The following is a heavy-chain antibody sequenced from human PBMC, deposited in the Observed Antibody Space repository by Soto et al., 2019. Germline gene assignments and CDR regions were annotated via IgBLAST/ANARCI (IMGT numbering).Heavy chain of an antibody. J-gene: IGHJ6*02. Sequence: GGSLRLSCAASGFTFSSYAMHWVRQAPGKGLEWVAVISYDGSNKYYADSVKGRFTISRDNSENTLYLQMNSLRAEDTAVYYCARDFTPYLYDIWTGYYYYYYGMDVWGQGTTVTVSS. CDR3: ARDFTPYLYDIWTGYYYYYYGMDV. D-gene: IGHD3-9*01. CDR1: GFTFSSYA. CDR2: ISYDGSNK. V-gene: IGHV3-30-3*01.